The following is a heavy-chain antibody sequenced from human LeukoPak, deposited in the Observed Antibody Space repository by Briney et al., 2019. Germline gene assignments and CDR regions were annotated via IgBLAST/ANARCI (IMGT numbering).Heavy chain of an antibody. V-gene: IGHV3-20*04. D-gene: IGHD2-2*01. CDR1: GFTFINYW. J-gene: IGHJ3*02. CDR3: ARDYALDDAFDI. Sequence: AGGSLRLSCAASGFTFINYWMHWVRHAPGKGLEWVSGINWNGGSTGYADSVKGRFTISRDNAKNSLYLQMNSLRAEDTALYYCARDYALDDAFDIWGQGTMVTVSS. CDR2: INWNGGST.